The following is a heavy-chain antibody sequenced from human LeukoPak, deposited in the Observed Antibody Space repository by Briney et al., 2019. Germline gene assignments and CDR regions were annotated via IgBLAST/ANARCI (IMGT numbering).Heavy chain of an antibody. CDR1: GGTFSSYA. D-gene: IGHD3-10*01. CDR2: INPSGGST. CDR3: ARDRGNGPLDY. Sequence: ASVKVSCKASGGTFSSYAISWVRQAPGQGLEWMGIINPSGGSTSYAQKFQGRVTMTRDTSTSTVYMELSSLRSEDTAVYYCARDRGNGPLDYWGQGTLVTVSS. V-gene: IGHV1-46*01. J-gene: IGHJ4*02.